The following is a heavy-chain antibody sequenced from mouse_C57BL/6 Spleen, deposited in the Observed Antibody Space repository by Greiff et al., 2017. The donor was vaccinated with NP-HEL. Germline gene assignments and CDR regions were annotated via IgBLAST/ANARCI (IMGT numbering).Heavy chain of an antibody. D-gene: IGHD1-1*01. CDR2: IRYDGSN. CDR1: GYSITSGYY. J-gene: IGHJ1*03. CDR3: AREGITTVGHWYCDV. Sequence: EVKLQESGPGLVKPSQSLSLTCSVTGYSITSGYYWNWIRQFPGNKLEWMGYIRYDGSNNYNPSLKNRISITPDTSKNQFFLKLNSVTTEDTATYYCAREGITTVGHWYCDVWGTGTTVTVSS. V-gene: IGHV3-6*01.